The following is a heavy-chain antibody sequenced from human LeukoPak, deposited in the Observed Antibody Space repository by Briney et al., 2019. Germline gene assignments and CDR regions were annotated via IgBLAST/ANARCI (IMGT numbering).Heavy chain of an antibody. J-gene: IGHJ4*02. V-gene: IGHV1-2*02. CDR2: INPNSGGT. CDR1: GYTFTGYF. CDR3: ARERTLTSCYDY. Sequence: ASVKVSCKASGYTFTGYFMHWVRQAPGQGPEWMGWINPNSGGTNYAQKFQGRVIMSRDTSISTAYMELSRLRSDDTAVYYCARERTLTSCYDYWGQGTLVTVSS. D-gene: IGHD2-15*01.